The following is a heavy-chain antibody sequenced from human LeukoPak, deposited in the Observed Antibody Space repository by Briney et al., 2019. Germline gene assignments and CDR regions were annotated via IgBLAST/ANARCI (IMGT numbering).Heavy chain of an antibody. Sequence: GGSLRPSCAASGFDFSGSSIHWVRQASGKGLEWVGRIRSKANSYATAYAASVKGRFTISRDDSKNTAYLQMNSLKTEDTAVYYCTRHGYDMAAGTYYYYYMDVWGKGTTVTVSS. CDR3: TRHGYDMAAGTYYYYYMDV. J-gene: IGHJ6*03. CDR1: GFDFSGSS. CDR2: IRSKANSYAT. D-gene: IGHD3-9*01. V-gene: IGHV3-73*01.